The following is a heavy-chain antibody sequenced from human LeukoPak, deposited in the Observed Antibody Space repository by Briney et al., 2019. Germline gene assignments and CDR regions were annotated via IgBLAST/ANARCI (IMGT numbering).Heavy chain of an antibody. V-gene: IGHV3-23*01. CDR1: GFTFSSYA. CDR2: ISGSGGST. D-gene: IGHD4-17*01. Sequence: GGSLRLSCAASGFTFSSYAMSWVRQAPGKGLEWVSAISGSGGSTYYADSVKGRFTISRDNSKNTLYLQMNSLRAEDTAAYYCATSRYGDYGVYFDYWGQGTLVTVSS. CDR3: ATSRYGDYGVYFDY. J-gene: IGHJ4*02.